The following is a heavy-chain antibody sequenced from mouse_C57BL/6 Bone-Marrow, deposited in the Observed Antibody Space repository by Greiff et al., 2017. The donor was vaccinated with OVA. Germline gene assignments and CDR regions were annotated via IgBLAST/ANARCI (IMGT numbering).Heavy chain of an antibody. CDR1: GYTFTSYW. J-gene: IGHJ1*03. CDR3: EREGGYDYDDWYFDV. D-gene: IGHD2-4*01. CDR2: INPGNGGT. Sequence: VQLQQPGTELVKPGASVKLSCKASGYTFTSYWMHWVKQRPGQGLEWIGNINPGNGGTNYNEKFKSKATLTVDKSSSTAYMQLSSLTSEDSAVYDCEREGGYDYDDWYFDVWGTGTTVTVSS. V-gene: IGHV1-53*01.